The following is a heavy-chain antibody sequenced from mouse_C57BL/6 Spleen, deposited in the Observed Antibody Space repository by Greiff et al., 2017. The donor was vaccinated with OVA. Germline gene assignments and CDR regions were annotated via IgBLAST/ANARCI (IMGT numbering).Heavy chain of an antibody. CDR1: GYTFTSYW. CDR3: ARLDYGSRKFDY. CDR2: INPSNGGT. Sequence: VQLQQPGPELVKPGASVKLSCKASGYTFTSYWMHWVKQRPGQGLEWIGNINPSNGGTNYNEKFKSKATLTVDKSSSTAYMQLSSLTSEDSAVYYCARLDYGSRKFDYWGQGTTLTVSS. V-gene: IGHV1-53*01. J-gene: IGHJ2*01. D-gene: IGHD1-1*01.